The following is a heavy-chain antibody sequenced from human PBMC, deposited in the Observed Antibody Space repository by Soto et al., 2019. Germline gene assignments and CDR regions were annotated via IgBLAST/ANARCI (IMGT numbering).Heavy chain of an antibody. Sequence: QITLKESGQTLVKPTETLTLTCTFSGFALSTSGVGVAWIREPPGKALEWVALIYWNDDKRYRPSLKSPLTITKDTSKNQVVLRMTNMGPADTGTYYCTHIRAIFGEVILAGGMDVWGPGTTVTVSS. CDR2: IYWNDDK. V-gene: IGHV2-5*01. D-gene: IGHD3-3*01. CDR3: THIRAIFGEVILAGGMDV. CDR1: GFALSTSGVG. J-gene: IGHJ6*02.